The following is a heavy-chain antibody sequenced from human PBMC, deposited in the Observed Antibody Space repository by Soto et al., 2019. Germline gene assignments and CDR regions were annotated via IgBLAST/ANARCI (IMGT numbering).Heavy chain of an antibody. Sequence: GGSLRLSCAASGFTVSNAWMNWVRQAPGKGLEWVGRSKSKSDGGTTDYAAPVKGTFTISRDDSKNTLYLQMNSLKTEDTAVYYCTTDGRTEPDYWGLGTLVTVSS. CDR1: GFTVSNAW. V-gene: IGHV3-15*07. CDR3: TTDGRTEPDY. J-gene: IGHJ4*02. CDR2: SKSKSDGGTT.